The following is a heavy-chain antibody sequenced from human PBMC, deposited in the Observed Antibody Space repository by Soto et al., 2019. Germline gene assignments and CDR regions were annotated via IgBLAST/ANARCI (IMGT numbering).Heavy chain of an antibody. D-gene: IGHD6-19*01. CDR3: GKERRGSGWFVCDY. CDR1: GFPFSHYA. Sequence: GWSRRSCAASGFPFSHYAMSWVRQAPGKGLEWVSAISGIGNDASYADSVRGRFTISRXXXRXXLXLQXXSXXADXTAVYYCGKERRGSGWFVCDYWGQGELVTVSS. CDR2: ISGIGNDA. J-gene: IGHJ4*02. V-gene: IGHV3-23*01.